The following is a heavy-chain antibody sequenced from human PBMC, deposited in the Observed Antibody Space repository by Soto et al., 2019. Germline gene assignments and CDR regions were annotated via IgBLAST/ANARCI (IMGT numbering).Heavy chain of an antibody. Sequence: QVQLVESGGGVVQPGRSLRLSCAASGFMFSTYAMHWVRQAPGKGLEWVAVISYDGRDIYYGDLGKGRFTIYRDNSRKTLYLEMNSLQTEDTGVFYCARDQGRTVTRGDWFDPWGQGTMVTVSS. CDR1: GFMFSTYA. V-gene: IGHV3-30*04. D-gene: IGHD6-19*01. CDR2: ISYDGRDI. J-gene: IGHJ5*02. CDR3: ARDQGRTVTRGDWFDP.